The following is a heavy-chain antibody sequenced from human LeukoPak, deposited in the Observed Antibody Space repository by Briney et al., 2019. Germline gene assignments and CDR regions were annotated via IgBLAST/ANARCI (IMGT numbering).Heavy chain of an antibody. Sequence: PSETLSLTCTVSGGSISSHYWSWIRQFPGKGLEWIGSIYYSGITSYNPSLKSRVTLSVHTSKNQSSLRLSSVAAADTAVYYCARDQSGAYIFDYWGQGTLVTVSS. CDR2: IYYSGIT. J-gene: IGHJ4*02. CDR1: GGSISSHY. D-gene: IGHD3-10*01. CDR3: ARDQSGAYIFDY. V-gene: IGHV4-59*11.